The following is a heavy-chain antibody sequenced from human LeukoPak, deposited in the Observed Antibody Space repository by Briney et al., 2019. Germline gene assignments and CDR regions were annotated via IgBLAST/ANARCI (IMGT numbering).Heavy chain of an antibody. CDR2: IKGGGSET. CDR1: GFRFSGYW. J-gene: IGHJ4*02. V-gene: IGHV3-7*03. Sequence: QPGGSLRLSCAASGFRFSGYWMTWVRQAPGKGLEWVANIKGGGSETSYVTSVRGRFTISRDNAKNSLYLQMNNLRVEDTAVYYCAREEVKSFDNWGQGTLVTVSS. CDR3: AREEVKSFDN.